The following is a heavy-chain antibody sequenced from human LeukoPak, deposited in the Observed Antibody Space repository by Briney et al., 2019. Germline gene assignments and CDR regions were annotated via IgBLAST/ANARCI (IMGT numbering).Heavy chain of an antibody. Sequence: GASVKVSCKASGGTFSSYAISWVRQAPGQGLEWVGGMNPLFGTANYEQKFQGRVTITADEFTSTAYMELSSLRSENTAVYYWARDRFHCGGDCYSGNDAFDIWGQGTMVTVSS. V-gene: IGHV1-69*13. CDR3: ARDRFHCGGDCYSGNDAFDI. D-gene: IGHD2-21*02. J-gene: IGHJ3*02. CDR1: GGTFSSYA. CDR2: MNPLFGTA.